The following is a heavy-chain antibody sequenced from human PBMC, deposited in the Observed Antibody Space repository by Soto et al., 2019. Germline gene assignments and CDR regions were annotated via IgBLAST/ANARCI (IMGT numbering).Heavy chain of an antibody. Sequence: GXSVKVSCKASGGTFSSYAISWVRQAPGQGLEWMGGIIPIFGTANYAQKFQGRVTITADESTSTAYMELSSLRSEDTAVYYCAISGGGYSYGHHNDYWGQGSLVTVSS. V-gene: IGHV1-69*13. J-gene: IGHJ4*02. CDR1: GGTFSSYA. CDR3: AISGGGYSYGHHNDY. CDR2: IIPIFGTA. D-gene: IGHD5-18*01.